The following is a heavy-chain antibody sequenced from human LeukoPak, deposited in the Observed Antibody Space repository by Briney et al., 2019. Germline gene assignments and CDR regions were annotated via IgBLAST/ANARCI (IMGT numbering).Heavy chain of an antibody. CDR2: ISGSGSST. V-gene: IGHV3-23*01. J-gene: IGHJ4*02. CDR3: AKEVGYDSSGYDDF. D-gene: IGHD3-22*01. CDR1: GFTFSSYA. Sequence: GGSLRLSCAASGFTFSSYAMSWVRQAPGKGLEWVSAISGSGSSTYYADSVKGRFTISRDNSKNTVYLQMNSLRAEDTALYYCAKEVGYDSSGYDDFWGQGTLVTVSS.